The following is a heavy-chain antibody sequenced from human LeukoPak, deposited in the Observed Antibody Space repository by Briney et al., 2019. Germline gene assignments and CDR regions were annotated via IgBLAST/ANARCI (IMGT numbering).Heavy chain of an antibody. Sequence: SETLSLTCAVYGGSFSGYYWSWIRQPPGKGLEWIGYIYYSGSTYYNPSLKSRVTISVDTSKNQFSLKLSSVTAADTAVYYCARVGSGGSCPVDYWGQGTLVTVSS. D-gene: IGHD2-15*01. J-gene: IGHJ4*02. V-gene: IGHV4-30-4*08. CDR1: GGSFSGYY. CDR2: IYYSGST. CDR3: ARVGSGGSCPVDY.